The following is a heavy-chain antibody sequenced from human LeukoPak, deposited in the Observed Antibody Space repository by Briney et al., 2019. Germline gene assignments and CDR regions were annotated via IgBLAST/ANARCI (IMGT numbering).Heavy chain of an antibody. Sequence: QPGRSLRLSCAASGFTFSSYAMSWVRQAPGKGLEWVSAISGSGGSSPYADSVKGRFTISRDNSKNTLYLQMNRLRAEDTAVYYCAKGYCASSTCYARIDTWGQGTLVTVSS. D-gene: IGHD2-2*01. CDR3: AKGYCASSTCYARIDT. V-gene: IGHV3-23*01. CDR2: ISGSGGSS. CDR1: GFTFSSYA. J-gene: IGHJ5*02.